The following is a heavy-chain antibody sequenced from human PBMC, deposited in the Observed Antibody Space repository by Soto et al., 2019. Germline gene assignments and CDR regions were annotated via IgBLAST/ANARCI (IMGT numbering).Heavy chain of an antibody. CDR2: IIPIFGTA. J-gene: IGHJ6*02. CDR3: ARGRGIAAAGYYYYYGIDV. Sequence: QVQLVQSGAEVKKPGSSVKVSCKASGGTFSSYAISWVRQAPGQGLEWMGGIIPIFGTANYAQKFQGRVTITADKSTSTAYMELSSLRSEDTAVYYCARGRGIAAAGYYYYYGIDVWGQGTTVTVSS. CDR1: GGTFSSYA. V-gene: IGHV1-69*06. D-gene: IGHD6-13*01.